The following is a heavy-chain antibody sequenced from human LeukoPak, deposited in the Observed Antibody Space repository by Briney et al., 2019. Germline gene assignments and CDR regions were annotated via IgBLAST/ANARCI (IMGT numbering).Heavy chain of an antibody. V-gene: IGHV3-30-3*01. Sequence: GGSLRLSCAASGCTFSSYAMHWVRQAPGKGLEWVAVISYDGSNKYYADSVKGRFTISRDNSKNTLYLQMNSLRAEDTAVYYCARDAETHFGITMVRGVMDYWGQGTLVTVSS. CDR3: ARDAETHFGITMVRGVMDY. J-gene: IGHJ4*02. CDR2: ISYDGSNK. CDR1: GCTFSSYA. D-gene: IGHD3-10*01.